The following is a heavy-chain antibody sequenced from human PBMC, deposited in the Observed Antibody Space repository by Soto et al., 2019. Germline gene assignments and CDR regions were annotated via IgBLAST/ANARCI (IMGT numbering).Heavy chain of an antibody. J-gene: IGHJ6*02. V-gene: IGHV3-73*01. CDR3: TRLAVYYDSSGYYYGMDV. CDR2: IRSKANSYAT. D-gene: IGHD3-22*01. Sequence: GGSLRLSCAASGFTFSGSAMHWVRQASGKGLEWVGRIRSKANSYATAYAASVKGRFTISRDDSKNTAYLQMNSLKTEDTAVYYCTRLAVYYDSSGYYYGMDVWGQGTTVTVSS. CDR1: GFTFSGSA.